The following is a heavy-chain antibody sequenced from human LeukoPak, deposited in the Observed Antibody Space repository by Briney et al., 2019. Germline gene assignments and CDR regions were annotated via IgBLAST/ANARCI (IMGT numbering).Heavy chain of an antibody. CDR1: GYTFTSYY. CDR2: INPSGGST. Sequence: ASVKVSCKASGYTFTSYYMHWVRQAPGQGLEWMGIINPSGGSTSYAQKFQGRVTMTRDTSTSTVYIEQSSLRSEDTAVYYCARDIVDIVVVPAAMVRFNWFDPWGQGTLVTVSS. CDR3: ARDIVDIVVVPAAMVRFNWFDP. V-gene: IGHV1-46*01. D-gene: IGHD2-2*01. J-gene: IGHJ5*02.